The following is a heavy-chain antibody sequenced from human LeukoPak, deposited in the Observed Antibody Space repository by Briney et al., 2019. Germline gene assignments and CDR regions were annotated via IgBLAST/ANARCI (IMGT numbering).Heavy chain of an antibody. D-gene: IGHD3-3*01. V-gene: IGHV1-18*01. J-gene: IGHJ4*02. CDR3: AREQYYDFWSGSWDY. Sequence: ASMKVSCKASGYTFRNYGISRVRQAPGQGLEWMGWIRTDNGNTDYAENFQGRVTMTTDTSTNTVYMQLRSLRSDDTAVYYCAREQYYDFWSGSWDYWGQGTLVTVSS. CDR2: IRTDNGNT. CDR1: GYTFRNYG.